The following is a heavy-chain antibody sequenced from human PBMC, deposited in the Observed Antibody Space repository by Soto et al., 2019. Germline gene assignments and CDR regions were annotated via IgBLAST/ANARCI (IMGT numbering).Heavy chain of an antibody. V-gene: IGHV3-33*01. D-gene: IGHD6-19*01. CDR3: ARESRGSGWYHWFDH. J-gene: IGHJ5*02. Sequence: PXGSLRLSCAASGVTFSSYGMHWVRQAPGKGLEWVAVIWYDGSNKYYADSVKGRFTISRDNSKNTLYLQMNSLRAEDTAVYYCARESRGSGWYHWFDHWGQGTLVTVSS. CDR1: GVTFSSYG. CDR2: IWYDGSNK.